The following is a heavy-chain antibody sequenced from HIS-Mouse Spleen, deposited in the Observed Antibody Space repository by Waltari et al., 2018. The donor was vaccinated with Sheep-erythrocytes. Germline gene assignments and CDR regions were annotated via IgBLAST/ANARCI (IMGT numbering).Heavy chain of an antibody. CDR3: ARDAPHEDPFDY. CDR2: ISGSGSYI. CDR1: GFTFSSYS. Sequence: EVQLVESGGGVVKLGGSLRLSSAASGFTFSSYSMNGVRQAPGKGLEWVSTISGSGSYIYYDDAVRGRFSIAGENAKNSLYLQMNSLIGRETAVYYGARDAPHEDPFDYWGQGTLVTVTS. J-gene: IGHJ4*02. V-gene: IGHV3-21*01.